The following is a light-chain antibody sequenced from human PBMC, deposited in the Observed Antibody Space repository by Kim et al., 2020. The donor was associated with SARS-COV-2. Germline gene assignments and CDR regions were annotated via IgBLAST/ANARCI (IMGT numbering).Light chain of an antibody. CDR2: GAY. J-gene: IGKJ2*03. V-gene: IGKV3-20*01. CDR3: QQYGSSPLYS. Sequence: SPGEGTTPSCRARQSGRCSYLACYQQRPGQAPRLLIYGAYSRATGIPDRCSGSVDGTDFTLTISRLEPEDFAVYNCQQYGSSPLYSFGQGTKLEI. CDR1: QSGRCSY.